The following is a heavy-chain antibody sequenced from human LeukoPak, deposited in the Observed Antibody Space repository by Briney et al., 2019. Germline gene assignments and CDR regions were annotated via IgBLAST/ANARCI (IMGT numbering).Heavy chain of an antibody. CDR3: ARQNYYYYMDV. V-gene: IGHV4-59*08. Sequence: SETLSLTCTVSGGSIINYYWSWIRQPPGKGLEWIGCIYYSGSTNYNPSLKSRVTISVDTSKNQFSLKLSSVTAADTAVYYCARQNYYYYMDVWGKGTTVTVSS. CDR1: GGSIINYY. J-gene: IGHJ6*03. CDR2: IYYSGST.